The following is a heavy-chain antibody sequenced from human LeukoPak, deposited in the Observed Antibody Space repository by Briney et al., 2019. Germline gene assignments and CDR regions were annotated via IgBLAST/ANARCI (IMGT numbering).Heavy chain of an antibody. CDR1: GFTFDDYA. CDR3: AKDGITFGGVIVPFFDY. Sequence: GGSLRLSCAASGFTFDDYAMHWVRQAPGKGLEWVSGISWNSGSTGYAGSVKGRFTISRDNAKNSLYLQMNSLRAEDTALYYCAKDGITFGGVIVPFFDYWGQGTLVTVSS. D-gene: IGHD3-16*02. CDR2: ISWNSGST. J-gene: IGHJ4*02. V-gene: IGHV3-9*01.